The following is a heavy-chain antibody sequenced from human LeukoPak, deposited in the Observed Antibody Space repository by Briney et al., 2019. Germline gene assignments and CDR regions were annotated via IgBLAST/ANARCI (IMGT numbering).Heavy chain of an antibody. V-gene: IGHV3-23*01. J-gene: IGHJ4*02. CDR1: GFAFSSYA. Sequence: PGGSLRLSCAASGFAFSSYAMSWVRHAPGKGLEWVSAIIGSGGNTYYADSVKGRFTISRDNSKNTLFLQMNSLRAEDTAVYYCAKMGPLDLVATIILAVTYYFDFWGQGTLVTVSS. CDR2: IIGSGGNT. CDR3: AKMGPLDLVATIILAVTYYFDF. D-gene: IGHD5-12*01.